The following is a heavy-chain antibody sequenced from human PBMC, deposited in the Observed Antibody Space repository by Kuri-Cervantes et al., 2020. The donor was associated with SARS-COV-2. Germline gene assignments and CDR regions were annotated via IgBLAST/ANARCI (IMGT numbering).Heavy chain of an antibody. Sequence: SGPTLVKPTQTLTLTCTFSGFSLSTSGVGVGWIRQPSGKALEWLALIYWDDDKRYGPSLKSRLTITKDISKNQVVLTMTNMDPVDAATYYFAHRDFWSGSYDYWGQGTLVTVSS. CDR3: AHRDFWSGSYDY. J-gene: IGHJ4*02. D-gene: IGHD3-3*01. CDR2: IYWDDDK. V-gene: IGHV2-5*05. CDR1: GFSLSTSGVG.